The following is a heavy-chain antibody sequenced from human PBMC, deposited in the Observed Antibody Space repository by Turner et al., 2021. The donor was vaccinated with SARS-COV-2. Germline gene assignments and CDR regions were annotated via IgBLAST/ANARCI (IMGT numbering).Heavy chain of an antibody. Sequence: QVQLVESGGGVVQPGRSLRLSCSASGFTFSSYGMHWVRQYSVKGLEWVAVRSYDGSNTYYADSVKGRFTISRDNSKNTLYLQMTSLRAEDTDVYYCAKDGITFGGVIDAETDDWGQGTLVTVSS. V-gene: IGHV3-30*18. CDR2: RSYDGSNT. J-gene: IGHJ4*02. D-gene: IGHD3-16*01. CDR1: GFTFSSYG. CDR3: AKDGITFGGVIDAETDD.